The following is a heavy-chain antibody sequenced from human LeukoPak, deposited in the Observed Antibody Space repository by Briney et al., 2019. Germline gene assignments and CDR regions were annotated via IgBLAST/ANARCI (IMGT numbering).Heavy chain of an antibody. D-gene: IGHD7-27*01. Sequence: PGGSLRLSCAASGFTFSSYWMHWVRQAPGKGLVWVSRINSDGRSTTYADSVKGRVTISRDKAKNTLYLQMNSLRAEDTAVYYCASQQLGIDYFDYWGQGTLVTVSS. CDR3: ASQQLGIDYFDY. CDR1: GFTFSSYW. CDR2: INSDGRST. V-gene: IGHV3-74*01. J-gene: IGHJ4*02.